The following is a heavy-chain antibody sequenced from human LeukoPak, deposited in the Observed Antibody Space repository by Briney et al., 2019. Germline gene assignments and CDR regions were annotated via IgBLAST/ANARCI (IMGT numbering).Heavy chain of an antibody. V-gene: IGHV3-23*01. D-gene: IGHD4-17*01. J-gene: IGHJ4*02. CDR3: AKGFQTYGELSFDV. CDR2: VSGSASNT. CDR1: GFTFSNYA. Sequence: GGSLRLSCAASGFTFSNYAMSWVRQAPPKGMEWVSTVSGSASNTYYADSVKGRFTISRDNSKTTLYLQMNSLGADDAAVYYCAKGFQTYGELSFDVWGQGTLVAVSS.